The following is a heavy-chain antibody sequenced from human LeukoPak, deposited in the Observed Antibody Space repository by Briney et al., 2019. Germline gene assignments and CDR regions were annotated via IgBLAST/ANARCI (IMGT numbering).Heavy chain of an antibody. Sequence: ASVKVSCKASGYTFTSYGISWVRQAPGQGLEWMEWISAYNGNTNYAQKLQGRVTMTTDTSTSTAYMELRSLRSDDTAVYYCARNYYYGSGISFSYMDVWGKGTTVTISS. CDR2: ISAYNGNT. CDR1: GYTFTSYG. V-gene: IGHV1-18*01. CDR3: ARNYYYGSGISFSYMDV. J-gene: IGHJ6*03. D-gene: IGHD3-10*01.